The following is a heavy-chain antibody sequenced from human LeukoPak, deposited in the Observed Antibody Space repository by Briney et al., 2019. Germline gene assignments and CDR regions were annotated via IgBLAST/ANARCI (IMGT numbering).Heavy chain of an antibody. CDR1: GGSISSTNW. CDR2: VHLDGRT. V-gene: IGHV4-4*02. CDR3: AREGGFYRPLDY. J-gene: IGHJ4*02. Sequence: SETLSLTCGVSGGSISSTNWWTWIRQPPGKGLEWIGEVHLDGRTNYNPSLESRLTMSVDLSENHISLKLTSVTAADTAVYYCAREGGFYRPLDYTGQGTLVTVSS. D-gene: IGHD3-3*01.